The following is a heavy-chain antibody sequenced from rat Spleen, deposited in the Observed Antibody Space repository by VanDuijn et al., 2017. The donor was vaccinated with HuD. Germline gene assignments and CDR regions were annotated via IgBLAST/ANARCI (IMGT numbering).Heavy chain of an antibody. CDR3: ARDAGILRY. CDR2: IWTGGST. J-gene: IGHJ2*01. D-gene: IGHD1-6*01. Sequence: TVSGFSLTRYHVSWVRQPPGKGLEWMGLIWTGGSTAYNSLLKSRLTISRDISKSQVFLKMNSLQTEDTATYYCARDAGILRYWGQGVMVTVSS. CDR1: GFSLTRYH. V-gene: IGHV2-43*01.